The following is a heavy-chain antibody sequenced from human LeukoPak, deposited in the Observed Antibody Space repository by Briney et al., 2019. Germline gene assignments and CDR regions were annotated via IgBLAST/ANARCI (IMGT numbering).Heavy chain of an antibody. J-gene: IGHJ4*02. V-gene: IGHV3-48*01. CDR2: ISSSSTI. D-gene: IGHD3-22*01. CDR3: ARDYDSSGRAFDY. Sequence: GGSLRLSCAASGFTFSSYSINWVRQAPGKGLEWVSYISSSSTIYHADSVKGRFTVSRDNAKKSLYLQMNSLRAEDTAVYYCARDYDSSGRAFDYWGQGTLVTVSS. CDR1: GFTFSSYS.